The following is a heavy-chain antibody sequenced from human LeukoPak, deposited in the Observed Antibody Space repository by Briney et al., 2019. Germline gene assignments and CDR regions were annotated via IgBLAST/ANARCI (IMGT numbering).Heavy chain of an antibody. CDR3: AKGYDSSGYYFNSHDY. CDR1: GFTFRSYA. V-gene: IGHV3-23*01. CDR2: ISGSGGNT. Sequence: GGSLRLSXAASGFTFRSYAMSWVRQAPGKGLERVSTISGSGGNTYYADSVKGRFTISRDNSKNTVYVQMNSLRAEDTAVYYCAKGYDSSGYYFNSHDYWGQGTPVTVSS. D-gene: IGHD3-22*01. J-gene: IGHJ4*02.